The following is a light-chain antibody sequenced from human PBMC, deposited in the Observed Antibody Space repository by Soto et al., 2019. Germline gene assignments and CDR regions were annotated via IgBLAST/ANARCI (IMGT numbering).Light chain of an antibody. CDR1: SSDVGGYNY. CDR2: EVS. CDR3: SSYAGSNGIV. Sequence: QSALTQPPSASGSPGQSVTISCTGTSSDVGGYNYVSWYQQHPGKAPKLMIYEVSKRPSGVPDRFSGSKSGNTASLTVSGLQAEDEADDYCSSYAGSNGIVFGTGTKVTVL. J-gene: IGLJ1*01. V-gene: IGLV2-8*01.